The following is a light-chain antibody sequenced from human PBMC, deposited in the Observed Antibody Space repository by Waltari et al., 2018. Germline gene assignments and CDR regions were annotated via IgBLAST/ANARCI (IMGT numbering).Light chain of an antibody. J-gene: IGLJ2*01. CDR3: QVWDSSSDHPV. Sequence: SYVLTQPPSASVAPGKTARITCGGNNIGSKSVHWYQQKPGQAPGLVIYYDSDRPSGIPERFSGSNSGNTATLTISRVEAGDEADYYCQVWDSSSDHPVFGGGTKLTVL. CDR2: YDS. V-gene: IGLV3-21*04. CDR1: NIGSKS.